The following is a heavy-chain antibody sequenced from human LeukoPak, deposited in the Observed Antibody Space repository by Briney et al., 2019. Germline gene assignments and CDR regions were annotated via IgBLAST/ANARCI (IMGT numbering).Heavy chain of an antibody. CDR1: GYTFTGYY. CDR3: AREGIAVAGPPSYYYYMDV. CDR2: INPNSGGT. V-gene: IGHV1-2*02. D-gene: IGHD6-19*01. J-gene: IGHJ6*03. Sequence: ASVTVSCKASGYTFTGYYMHWVRQAPGQGLEWMGWINPNSGGTNYAQKFQGRVTMTRDTSISTAYMELSRLRSDDTAVYYCAREGIAVAGPPSYYYYMDVWGKGTTVTISS.